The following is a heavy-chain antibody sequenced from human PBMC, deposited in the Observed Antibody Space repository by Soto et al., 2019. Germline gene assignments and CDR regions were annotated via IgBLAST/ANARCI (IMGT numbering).Heavy chain of an antibody. Sequence: QVQLQESGPGLVKPSQTLSLTCTVSGGSISSGGYYWSWIRQHPGKGLEWIGYIYYSGSTYYNPSLKSRVTISVATSKTQFSLRLSSVTAADTAVYYCARGALAYGANNWFDPWGQGTLVTVSS. CDR1: GGSISSGGYY. D-gene: IGHD4-17*01. V-gene: IGHV4-31*03. CDR2: IYYSGST. J-gene: IGHJ5*02. CDR3: ARGALAYGANNWFDP.